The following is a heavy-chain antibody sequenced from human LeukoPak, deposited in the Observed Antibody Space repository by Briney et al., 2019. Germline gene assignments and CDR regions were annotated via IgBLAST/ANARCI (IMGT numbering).Heavy chain of an antibody. CDR1: GFCFADYA. V-gene: IGHV3-9*01. J-gene: IGHJ5*02. D-gene: IGHD2-21*02. CDR2: IGWNGGGI. CDR3: VKLTAAGFVDP. Sequence: GESLRLSCAAYGFCFADYAMDWVRQAPGKGLEWVSGIGWNGGGIVYADSVKGRFTISRDNAKNSLYLQMNSRGAEDTALYCCVKLTAAGFVDPWRQGTLVTVSS.